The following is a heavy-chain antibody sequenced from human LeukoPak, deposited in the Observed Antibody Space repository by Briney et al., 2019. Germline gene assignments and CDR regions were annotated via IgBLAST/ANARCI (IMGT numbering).Heavy chain of an antibody. D-gene: IGHD2-15*01. CDR2: IIPIFGTA. CDR1: GGTFSNYA. Sequence: GASVKVSCKASGGTFSNYAISWVRQAPGQGLEWMGGIIPIFGTANYAQKFQGRVTITADESTSTAYMELSSLRSEDTAVYYCAIGDCSGGSCLSLAEYFQHWGQGTLVTVSS. J-gene: IGHJ1*01. CDR3: AIGDCSGGSCLSLAEYFQH. V-gene: IGHV1-69*13.